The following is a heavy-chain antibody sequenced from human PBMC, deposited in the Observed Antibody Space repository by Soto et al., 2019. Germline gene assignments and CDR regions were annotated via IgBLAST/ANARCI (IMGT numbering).Heavy chain of an antibody. J-gene: IGHJ4*02. CDR1: GYTFTSYY. D-gene: IGHD2-15*01. CDR3: AREYCSGGSCYGTDY. V-gene: IGHV1-46*01. Sequence: GASVKVSCKASGYTFTSYYMHWVRQAPGQGLEWMGMISPYSGDTSFAQKFQARLTMTRDTSTSTAYMELWSLRSDDTAVYYCAREYCSGGSCYGTDYWGQGTLVTVSS. CDR2: ISPYSGDT.